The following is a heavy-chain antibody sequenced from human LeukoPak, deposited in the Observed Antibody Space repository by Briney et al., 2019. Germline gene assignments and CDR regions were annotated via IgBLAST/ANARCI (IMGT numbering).Heavy chain of an antibody. V-gene: IGHV4-61*02. D-gene: IGHD5-18*01. Sequence: PSQTLSLTCTVSGGSISSGSYYWCWIRQPAGKGLEWIGRIYTSGSTNYNPSLMSRVTISVDTSKNQFSLKLSSVTAADTAVYYCARDARTAMVRRGYYYYYMDVWGKGTTVTISS. CDR1: GGSISSGSYY. CDR3: ARDARTAMVRRGYYYYYMDV. CDR2: IYTSGST. J-gene: IGHJ6*03.